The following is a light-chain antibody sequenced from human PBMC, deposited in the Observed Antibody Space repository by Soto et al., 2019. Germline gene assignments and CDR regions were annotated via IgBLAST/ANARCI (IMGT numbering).Light chain of an antibody. V-gene: IGKV1-5*03. Sequence: DIPMTQSPSTLSASVGDRVTITCRARQSISSWLAWYQQKPGKAPKLLIYKASSLESGVPSRFSGSGSGTEFTLTISSLQPDDFATYYCQQYNSYLYTFGQGTQLEIK. CDR3: QQYNSYLYT. J-gene: IGKJ2*01. CDR1: QSISSW. CDR2: KAS.